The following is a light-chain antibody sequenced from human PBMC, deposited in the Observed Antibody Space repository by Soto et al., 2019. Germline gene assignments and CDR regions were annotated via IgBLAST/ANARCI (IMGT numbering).Light chain of an antibody. CDR1: QSLLHTSGDNY. J-gene: IGKJ1*01. CDR2: LGS. V-gene: IGKV2-28*01. CDR3: MQTHQIPRT. Sequence: DIVMTQSPLSLSVTPGEPASISCRSSQSLLHTSGDNYLDWYLQRPGQSPPLLIYLGSKRASGVSDRFSGSGAGTRFTLRIIRVEAEDVGLYYCMQTHQIPRTFGQGTKVEIK.